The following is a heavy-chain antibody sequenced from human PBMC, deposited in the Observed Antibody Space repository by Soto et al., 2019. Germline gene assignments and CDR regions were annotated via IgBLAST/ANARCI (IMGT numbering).Heavy chain of an antibody. J-gene: IGHJ5*02. CDR2: IYTSGDT. Sequence: QVQLQESGPGLVKPSQTLSLTCTVSRGSISSGGYYWAWIRQHPGKGLEWIGYIYTSGDTYFNPSLKRRLPMSAATPKNQFSLNLISVTAADTAVYYCARGGHGNWHYAGWFDPWGQGTVVTVSS. CDR3: ARGGHGNWHYAGWFDP. V-gene: IGHV4-31*03. CDR1: RGSISSGGYY. D-gene: IGHD1-7*01.